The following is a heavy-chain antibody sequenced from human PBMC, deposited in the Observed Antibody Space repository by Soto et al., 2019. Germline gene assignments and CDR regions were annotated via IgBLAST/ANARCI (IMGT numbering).Heavy chain of an antibody. V-gene: IGHV4-34*01. D-gene: IGHD6-13*01. CDR2: INHSGST. CDR3: ARGRRQQLVRGYFDS. J-gene: IGHJ4*02. CDR1: GGSFSGYY. Sequence: QVQLQQWGAGLLKPSETLSLTCAVYGGSFSGYYWSWIRQPPGKGLEWIGEINHSGSTNYNPSLRSRVTISVDTSKNQFSLKLSSVTAADTAVYYCARGRRQQLVRGYFDSWGQGTLVTVSS.